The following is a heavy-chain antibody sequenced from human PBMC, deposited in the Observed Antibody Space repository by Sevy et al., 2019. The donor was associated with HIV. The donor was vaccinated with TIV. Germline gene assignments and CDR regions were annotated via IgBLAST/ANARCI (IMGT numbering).Heavy chain of an antibody. CDR1: GFTFSSYW. CDR2: INQGGNQK. Sequence: GGSLRLSCAASGFTFSSYWINWVRQAPGEGLEWVANINQGGNQKHYMDSVKGRFTISRDNAENAVYLQMNSLRVEDTAVYYCARGPSGVAAGRFDSWGQGTLVTVSS. CDR3: ARGPSGVAAGRFDS. D-gene: IGHD6-13*01. J-gene: IGHJ4*02. V-gene: IGHV3-7*01.